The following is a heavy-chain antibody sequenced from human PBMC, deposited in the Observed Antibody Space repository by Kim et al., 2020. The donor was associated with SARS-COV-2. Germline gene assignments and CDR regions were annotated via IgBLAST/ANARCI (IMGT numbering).Heavy chain of an antibody. D-gene: IGHD1-26*01. J-gene: IGHJ6*02. CDR1: GFTFSSYW. V-gene: IGHV3-74*01. CDR2: INSDGSST. CDR3: ARNMWKLPQCYGMDV. Sequence: GGSLRLSCAASGFTFSSYWMHWVRQAPGKGLVWVSRINSDGSSTSYADSVKGRFTISRDNAKNTLYLQMNSLRAEDTAVYYCARNMWKLPQCYGMDVWDQGNTVTVSS.